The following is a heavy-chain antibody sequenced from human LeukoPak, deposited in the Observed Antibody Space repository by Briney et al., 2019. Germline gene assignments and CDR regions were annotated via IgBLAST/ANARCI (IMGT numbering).Heavy chain of an antibody. Sequence: GGSLRLSCAASGFTFSSYAMHWVRQAPGKGLEWVAVISYDGSNKYYADSVKGRFTISRDNSKNTLYLQMNSLRAEDPAVYYCARGGYSGSFDYWGQGTLVTVSS. D-gene: IGHD5-12*01. CDR2: ISYDGSNK. CDR3: ARGGYSGSFDY. CDR1: GFTFSSYA. J-gene: IGHJ4*02. V-gene: IGHV3-30-3*01.